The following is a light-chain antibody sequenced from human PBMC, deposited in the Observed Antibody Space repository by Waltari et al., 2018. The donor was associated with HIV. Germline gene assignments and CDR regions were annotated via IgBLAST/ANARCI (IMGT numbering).Light chain of an antibody. Sequence: QPVLTPPPSASGTPGNGVTISCSGSNSNIGPNPVYWYQHLPGMAPKLLIYRNNRRPSGIPDRFSGSRSGTSASLAISGLRSEDEADYYCATWDDSLIWVFGGGTKLTVL. V-gene: IGLV1-47*01. CDR1: NSNIGPNP. J-gene: IGLJ3*02. CDR2: RNN. CDR3: ATWDDSLIWV.